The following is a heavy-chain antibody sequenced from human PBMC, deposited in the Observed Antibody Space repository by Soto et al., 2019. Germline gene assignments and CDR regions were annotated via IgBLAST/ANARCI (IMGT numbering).Heavy chain of an antibody. Sequence: SETLSLTCAVSGASIGTSGYSWTWIRQPPGRGLEWIGSIYHTGATHYIPSLKSRLTLSLDKSKSQFSLDLSSATVADTAVYYCVRERTIFGVAPGGGVDVWGQGTTVTVSS. CDR1: GASIGTSGYS. CDR2: IYHTGAT. J-gene: IGHJ6*02. V-gene: IGHV4-30-2*01. CDR3: VRERTIFGVAPGGGVDV. D-gene: IGHD3-3*01.